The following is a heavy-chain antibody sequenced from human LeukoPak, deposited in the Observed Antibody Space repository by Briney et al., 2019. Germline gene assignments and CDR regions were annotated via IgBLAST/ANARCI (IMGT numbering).Heavy chain of an antibody. V-gene: IGHV1-8*02. CDR1: GGTFSSYA. CDR3: ARLRLSLTDSSDTQYDY. D-gene: IGHD3-22*01. J-gene: IGHJ4*02. Sequence: ASVKVSCKASGGTFSSYAISWVRQATGQGLEWMGWMNPNSGNTGYAQKFQGRVTMTRNTSISTAYMELSSLRSEDTAVYYCARLRLSLTDSSDTQYDYWGQGTLVTVSS. CDR2: MNPNSGNT.